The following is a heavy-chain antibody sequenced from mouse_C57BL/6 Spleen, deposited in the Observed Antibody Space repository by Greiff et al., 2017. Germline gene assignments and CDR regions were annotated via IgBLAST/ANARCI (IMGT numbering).Heavy chain of an antibody. V-gene: IGHV5-17*01. CDR2: ISSGSSTI. Sequence: EVKLVESGGGLVKPGGSLKLSCAASGFTFSDYGMHWVRQAPEKGLEWVAYISSGSSTIYYADTVKGRFTISRDNAKNTLFLQMTSLRSEDTAMYYCARQGNYYAMDDWGQGTSVTVSS. CDR1: GFTFSDYG. D-gene: IGHD2-1*01. J-gene: IGHJ4*01. CDR3: ARQGNYYAMDD.